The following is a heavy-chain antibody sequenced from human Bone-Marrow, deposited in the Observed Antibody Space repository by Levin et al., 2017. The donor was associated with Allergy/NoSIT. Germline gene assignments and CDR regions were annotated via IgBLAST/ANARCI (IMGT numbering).Heavy chain of an antibody. J-gene: IGHJ3*02. CDR3: ERNTTLIGTFEI. V-gene: IGHV4-39*02. D-gene: IGHD2-21*01. CDR2: IYYSGST. Sequence: SETLSLTCSVSGGSISSYTSYWGWIRQPPGKGLEWIATIYYSGSTYYNPSLKSRVTMSVDSSRNHFSLNLHSVTAADTAVYYCERNTTLIGTFEIGGQGKMVTVSS. CDR1: GGSISSYTSY.